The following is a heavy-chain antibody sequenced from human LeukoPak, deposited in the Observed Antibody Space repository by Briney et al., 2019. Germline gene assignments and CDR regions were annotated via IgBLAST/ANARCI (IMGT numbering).Heavy chain of an antibody. V-gene: IGHV4-59*08. CDR3: AVIAAQDAFDI. CDR1: GGSISSYY. J-gene: IGHJ3*02. Sequence: SETLSLTCTVSGGSISSYYWSWIRQPPGKGLEWIGYIYYSGSTNYNPSLKSRVTISVDTSKNQFSLKLSSVTAADTAVYYCAVIAAQDAFDIWGQGTMVTVSS. D-gene: IGHD6-13*01. CDR2: IYYSGST.